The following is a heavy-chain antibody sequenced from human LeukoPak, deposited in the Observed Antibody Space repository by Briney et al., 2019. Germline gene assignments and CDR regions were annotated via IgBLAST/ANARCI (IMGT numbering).Heavy chain of an antibody. CDR2: INGNSGSI. J-gene: IGHJ5*02. CDR1: GFTFRIYT. Sequence: GGSLRLSCAASGFTFRIYTMNWVRQAPGKGLEWIAYINGNSGSIYYADSVKGRFTISRDNAKNSLYLQMNNLRVEDTAVYYCAREEVKSFDNWGQGTLVTVSS. CDR3: AREEVKSFDN. V-gene: IGHV3-48*01.